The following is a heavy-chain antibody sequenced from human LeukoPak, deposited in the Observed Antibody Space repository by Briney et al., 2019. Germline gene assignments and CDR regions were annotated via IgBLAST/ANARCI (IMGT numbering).Heavy chain of an antibody. D-gene: IGHD6-13*01. V-gene: IGHV4-59*01. CDR2: IYYSGST. Sequence: PSETLSLTCTVSGGSISSYYWSWIRQPLGKGLEWIGYIYYSGSTNYNPSLKSRVTISVDTSKNQFSLKLSSVTAADTAVYYCARAGAIYSSSWYYFDYWGQGTLVTVSS. J-gene: IGHJ4*02. CDR3: ARAGAIYSSSWYYFDY. CDR1: GGSISSYY.